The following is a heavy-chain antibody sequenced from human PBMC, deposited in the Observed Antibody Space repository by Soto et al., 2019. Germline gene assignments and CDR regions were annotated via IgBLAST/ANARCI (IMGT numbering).Heavy chain of an antibody. V-gene: IGHV1-18*01. Sequence: QVQLVQSGAEVKKPGASVKVSCKASGYTFSNYGISWVRQAPGQGLEWMGWISAYSAKTNYAQKLQGRLTLTKDTATPTAYMELRSLRSDDTAVYYWARVYYYGMDVWGQGTTVTVSS. CDR1: GYTFSNYG. J-gene: IGHJ6*02. CDR2: ISAYSAKT. CDR3: ARVYYYGMDV.